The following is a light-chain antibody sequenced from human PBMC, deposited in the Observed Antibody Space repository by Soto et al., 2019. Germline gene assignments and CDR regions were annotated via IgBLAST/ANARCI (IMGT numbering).Light chain of an antibody. CDR3: QQYNSYYT. Sequence: DIQMPQCPSTLSASVGDRVTITCRASQSISSWLAWYQQKPGKAPKLLIHKASSLESGVPSRFSGSGSGTEFTLTINSLQPDDFATYDCQQYNSYYTFGQGTKLEIK. J-gene: IGKJ2*01. CDR2: KAS. CDR1: QSISSW. V-gene: IGKV1-5*03.